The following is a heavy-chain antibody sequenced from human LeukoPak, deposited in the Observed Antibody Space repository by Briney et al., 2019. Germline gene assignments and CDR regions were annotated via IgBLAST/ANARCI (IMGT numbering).Heavy chain of an antibody. CDR1: GFIFSNYA. D-gene: IGHD3-22*01. V-gene: IGHV3-30*02. CDR2: IRYDGSEK. CDR3: AKGATTYSSGYYGLDY. Sequence: GGSLRLSCAASGFIFSNYAMSWVRQAPTKGLEWVAFIRYDGSEKYYVDSAKGRFTISRDNSKNTLYLQMNSLRAEDTAVYYCAKGATTYSSGYYGLDYWGQGTLVTVSS. J-gene: IGHJ4*02.